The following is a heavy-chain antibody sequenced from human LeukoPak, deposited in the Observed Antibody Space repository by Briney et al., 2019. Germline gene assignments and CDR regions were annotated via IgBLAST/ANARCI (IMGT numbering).Heavy chain of an antibody. Sequence: SETLSLTCTVSGGSISSGGYYWSWIRQHPGKGLEWIGYIYYSGSTYYNPSLKSRVTISVDTSKNQFSLKLSSVTAADTAVYYCAREGSDTAMGFDYWGQGTLVTVPS. V-gene: IGHV4-31*03. CDR3: AREGSDTAMGFDY. CDR2: IYYSGST. CDR1: GGSISSGGYY. D-gene: IGHD5-18*01. J-gene: IGHJ4*02.